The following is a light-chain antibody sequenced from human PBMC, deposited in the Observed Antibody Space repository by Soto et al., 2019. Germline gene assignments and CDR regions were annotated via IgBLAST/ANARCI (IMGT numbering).Light chain of an antibody. CDR2: KIS. J-gene: IGKJ1*01. V-gene: IGKV2-30*01. CDR1: QSLVNSDGDPS. CDR3: MQGTHWPWT. Sequence: DVVMTQTPLSLPVTLGQPASISCRSSQSLVNSDGDPSLSWFQQRPGQSPRRLIYKISNRDSGVPDRFSGSGSGTDFTLRISRVEADDVGVYYCMQGTHWPWTFGQGTTVEIK.